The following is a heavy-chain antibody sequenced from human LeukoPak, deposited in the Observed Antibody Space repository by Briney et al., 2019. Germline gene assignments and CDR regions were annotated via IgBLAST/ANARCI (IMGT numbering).Heavy chain of an antibody. CDR3: AKDIDWLAFDY. V-gene: IGHV3-23*01. CDR2: IGPSGDKT. Sequence: AGGTLRLSCAASGFTFNIHGMNWVRQAPGKGPEWVSGIGPSGDKTYYADSVKGRFTISRDNSENTVYLQMNSLRVEDTAVYYCAKDIDWLAFDYWGQGTLVTVSS. D-gene: IGHD6-19*01. CDR1: GFTFNIHG. J-gene: IGHJ4*02.